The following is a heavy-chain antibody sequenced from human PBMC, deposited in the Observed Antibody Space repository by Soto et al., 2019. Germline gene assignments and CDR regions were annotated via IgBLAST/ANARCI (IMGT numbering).Heavy chain of an antibody. CDR3: AHIRNYYPHARFDP. D-gene: IGHD3-10*01. V-gene: IGHV2-5*02. CDR2: IYWDDDK. CDR1: GFSLTTRGVG. J-gene: IGHJ5*02. Sequence: QITLKESGPTLVKPTQTLTLTCTFSGFSLTTRGVGVGWIRQPPGKALECLALIYWDDDKRYSPSLQSRLSXTKXTHXTQVVLTTTNVDPLHPATYYRAHIRNYYPHARFDPWGQGTHDSVS.